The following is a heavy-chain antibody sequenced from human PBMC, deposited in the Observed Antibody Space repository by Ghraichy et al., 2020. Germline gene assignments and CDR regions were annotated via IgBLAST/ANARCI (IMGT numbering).Heavy chain of an antibody. J-gene: IGHJ6*02. CDR1: GYTFTGHY. CDR2: INPKNGGT. D-gene: IGHD3-10*01. Sequence: ASVKVSCRASGYTFTGHYMHWVRQAPGQGLEWMGCINPKNGGTNYAQKIEDRVSLTRDTSISTIYMELSRLRFDDTAVYYCARDPRYYASGRWDVWGQGTTVTVSS. V-gene: IGHV1-2*02. CDR3: ARDPRYYASGRWDV.